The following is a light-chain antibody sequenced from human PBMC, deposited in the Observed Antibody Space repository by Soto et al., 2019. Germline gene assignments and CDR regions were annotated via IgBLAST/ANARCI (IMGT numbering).Light chain of an antibody. J-gene: IGKJ3*01. V-gene: IGKV3-20*01. CDR1: QSVSSSY. CDR2: GAS. CDR3: QHYDSSPVT. Sequence: EIVLTQSPGTLSLSPGERATLSCRASQSVSSSYLAWYQQKPGQAPRLLIYGASSRATGIPGRFSGSGSGTDFTLTISRLEPEDFAVYYCQHYDSSPVTFGPGTKVDFK.